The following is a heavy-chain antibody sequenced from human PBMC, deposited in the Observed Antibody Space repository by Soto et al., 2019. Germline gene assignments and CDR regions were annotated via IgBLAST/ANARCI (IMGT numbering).Heavy chain of an antibody. Sequence: SVTLSLTCTVSGGSINSGGYYWSWIRQFPGKGLEWIGYIYYSGSTYYNPSLKSRATISVDTFENQFSLKLSSVNAADTAVYYCAREAAGILNWFDPWGQGTLVTVSS. V-gene: IGHV4-31*03. CDR2: IYYSGST. J-gene: IGHJ5*02. CDR3: AREAAGILNWFDP. D-gene: IGHD6-25*01. CDR1: GGSINSGGYY.